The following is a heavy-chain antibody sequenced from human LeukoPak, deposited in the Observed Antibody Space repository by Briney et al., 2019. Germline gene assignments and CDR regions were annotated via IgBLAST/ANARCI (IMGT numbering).Heavy chain of an antibody. V-gene: IGHV4-59*01. D-gene: IGHD3-22*01. J-gene: IGHJ4*02. Sequence: PSETLSLTCTVSGGSISSYYWSWIRQPPGKGLEWIGYIYYSGSTNYNPSLKSRVTISVDTSKNQFSLKLSSVTAADTAVYYCARSYDSSASFGYWGQGTLVTVSS. CDR1: GGSISSYY. CDR2: IYYSGST. CDR3: ARSYDSSASFGY.